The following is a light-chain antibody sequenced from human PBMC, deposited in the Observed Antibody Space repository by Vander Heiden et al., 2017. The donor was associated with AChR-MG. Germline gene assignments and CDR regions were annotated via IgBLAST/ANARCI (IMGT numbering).Light chain of an antibody. CDR2: DAS. CDR3: QQRYNWPPIT. Sequence: EVVLTQSPGTLSLSPGERATLSCRASQTVSVYLAWYQQKPGQSPRLLIYDASNRATGIPARFSGRGSGTDFTLIISSLEPEDSAVYYCQQRYNWPPITFGQGTRLEIK. J-gene: IGKJ5*01. V-gene: IGKV3-11*01. CDR1: QTVSVY.